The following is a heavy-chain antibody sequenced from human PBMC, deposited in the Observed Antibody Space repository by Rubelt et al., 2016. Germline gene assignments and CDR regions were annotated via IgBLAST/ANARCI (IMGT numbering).Heavy chain of an antibody. J-gene: IGHJ2*01. CDR1: GFTFSSYA. D-gene: IGHD6-19*01. CDR3: SASAPTLFPLVSCENXXSXXXSXXVGCLAXDF. Sequence: VQLVESGGGVVQPGNSLRLSCAASGFTFSSYAMRWVRQAPGKGLEWVSAISGSGGSTYYADSVKGRFTISRDNSKNTLYLQMNSLRAEDTAVYYWSASAPTLFPLVSCENXXSXXXSXXVGCLAXDF. V-gene: IGHV3-23*04. CDR2: ISGSGGST.